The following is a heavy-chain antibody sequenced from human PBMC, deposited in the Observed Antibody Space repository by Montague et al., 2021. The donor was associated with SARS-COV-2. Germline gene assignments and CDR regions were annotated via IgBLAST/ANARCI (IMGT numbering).Heavy chain of an antibody. J-gene: IGHJ6*02. V-gene: IGHV4-39*01. Sequence: SETLSLTCTVSGGSISSSSYYWGWIRQPPGKGLEWIGSIYYSGSTYYNPSLKSRVTISVDTSKNQFSLKLSSVTAADTAVYYCARFETSKFYSSGMDVWGQGTTVTVSS. CDR2: IYYSGST. CDR1: GGSISSSSYY. CDR3: ARFETSKFYSSGMDV. D-gene: IGHD2-15*01.